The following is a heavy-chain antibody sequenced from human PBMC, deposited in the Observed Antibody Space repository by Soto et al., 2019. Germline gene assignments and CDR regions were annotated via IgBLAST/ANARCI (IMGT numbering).Heavy chain of an antibody. D-gene: IGHD3-3*01. CDR3: AKSTLNPSITIFGVVIYY. CDR1: GFTFSSYS. J-gene: IGHJ4*02. CDR2: ISSSSSTI. Sequence: RRLSCASSGFTFSSYSMNWVRQAPGKGLEWVSYISSSSSTIYYADSVKGRFTISRDNAKNTLYLQMNSLRAEDTAVYYCAKSTLNPSITIFGVVIYYWGQGTLVTVSS. V-gene: IGHV3-48*01.